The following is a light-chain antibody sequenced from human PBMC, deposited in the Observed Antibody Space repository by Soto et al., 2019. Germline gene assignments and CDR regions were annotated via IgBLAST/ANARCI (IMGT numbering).Light chain of an antibody. V-gene: IGKV1-5*01. CDR2: DAS. CDR3: QQHDDYSHAT. CDR1: QDISSF. J-gene: IGKJ2*01. Sequence: DIQMTQSPSTLSASAGDRVTISCRASQDISSFLAWYQHKPGKAPKLLIYDASTLQTGVPSRFRGSGFGTEFTLTISGLQPADFATYYCQQHDDYSHATFGQGTK.